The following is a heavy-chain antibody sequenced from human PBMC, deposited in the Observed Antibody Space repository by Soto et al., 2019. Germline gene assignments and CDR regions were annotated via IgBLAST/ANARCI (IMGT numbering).Heavy chain of an antibody. D-gene: IGHD3-3*01. V-gene: IGHV5-51*01. J-gene: IGHJ6*02. Sequence: EVQLVQSGTEVKKPGESLKMSCRGSGYSFTNYFIVWIRQLPGKGLEWMGMIYPDDSDTKYNPSFEGQVTISADRSTAYLQLNSLRASDTAIYYCARRYAFWSASSGRYFNVLDVWGQGTAVTVAS. CDR2: IYPDDSDT. CDR3: ARRYAFWSASSGRYFNVLDV. CDR1: GYSFTNYF.